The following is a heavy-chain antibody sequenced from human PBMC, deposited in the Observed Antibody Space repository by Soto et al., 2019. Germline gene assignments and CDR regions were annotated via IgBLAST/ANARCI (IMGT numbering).Heavy chain of an antibody. D-gene: IGHD6-19*01. Sequence: QVQLVESGGGGVQPGRSLRLSCAASGFTFSSYAMHWVRQAPGKGLEWVAVISDDGRNKYYADSVKGRFTISRDNSKNTLYLQMSSLRAEDTAVYYCVKDGSSGWPYYYGMDVWGQGTTVTVSS. CDR3: VKDGSSGWPYYYGMDV. V-gene: IGHV3-30*18. CDR1: GFTFSSYA. J-gene: IGHJ6*02. CDR2: ISDDGRNK.